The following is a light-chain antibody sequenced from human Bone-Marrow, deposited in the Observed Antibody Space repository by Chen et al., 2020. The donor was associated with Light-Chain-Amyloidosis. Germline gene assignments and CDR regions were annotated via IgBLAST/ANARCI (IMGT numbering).Light chain of an antibody. CDR2: AAS. V-gene: IGKV1-12*01. J-gene: IGKJ4*01. CDR1: QGISSW. CDR3: QQYGTSPLT. Sequence: DIQMTQSPSSVSASIGDRVTITCRASQGISSWLAWYQQRPGKAPKLLICAASSLRSGVPSRFSGSGSGTDFTLTINRLEPEDFAMYYCQQYGTSPLTFGGGTKVEIK.